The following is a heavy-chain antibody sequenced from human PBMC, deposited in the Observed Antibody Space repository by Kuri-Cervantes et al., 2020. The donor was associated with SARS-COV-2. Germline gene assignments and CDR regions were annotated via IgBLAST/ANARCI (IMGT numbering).Heavy chain of an antibody. Sequence: GETLKISCAASGFTFSSYSMNWVRQAPGKGLEWVSSISSSSSYIYYADSVKGRFTISRDNAKNSLYLQMNSLRAEDTAVYYCARDPAYCSSGSCFGYYYYMDVWGKGTTVTVSS. CDR2: ISSSSSYI. D-gene: IGHD2-15*01. CDR1: GFTFSSYS. J-gene: IGHJ6*03. CDR3: ARDPAYCSSGSCFGYYYYMDV. V-gene: IGHV3-21*01.